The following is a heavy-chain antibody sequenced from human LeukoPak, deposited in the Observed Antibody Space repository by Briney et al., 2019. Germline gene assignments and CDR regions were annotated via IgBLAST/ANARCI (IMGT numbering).Heavy chain of an antibody. CDR3: ARGGPYDFWSGYTNFDY. CDR1: GYTFTSYG. Sequence: GASVKVSCKASGYTFTSYGISWVRQAPGQGLEWMGWISAYNGNTNYAQKLQGRVTMTTDTSTSTAYMELRSRRSDDTAVYYCARGGPYDFWSGYTNFDYWGQGTLVTVSS. D-gene: IGHD3-3*01. V-gene: IGHV1-18*01. J-gene: IGHJ4*02. CDR2: ISAYNGNT.